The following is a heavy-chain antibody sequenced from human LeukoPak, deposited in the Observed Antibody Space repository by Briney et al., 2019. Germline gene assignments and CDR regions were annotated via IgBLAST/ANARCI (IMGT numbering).Heavy chain of an antibody. CDR1: GYPFTGYY. D-gene: IGHD1-26*01. V-gene: IGHV1-2*02. Sequence: ASVKVSCRASGYPFTGYYIHWVRQAPGQGLEGMGWINPDSGVTDHSQQFQGRVTMTRDPSINTAYMEVSGLRFDDTALYYCARHVGATRDLDPWGQGTLVTVSS. CDR2: INPDSGVT. J-gene: IGHJ5*02. CDR3: ARHVGATRDLDP.